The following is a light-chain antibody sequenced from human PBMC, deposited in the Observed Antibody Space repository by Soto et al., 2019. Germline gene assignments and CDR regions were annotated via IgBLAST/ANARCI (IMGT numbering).Light chain of an antibody. CDR2: KAS. CDR3: QQYNSYCT. CDR1: QSISSW. Sequence: DIQMTQSPSTLSASVGDRVTITCRASQSISSWLAWYQQKPGKAPKLLIYKASSLESGVPSRFSGSGSGTYFALTITGLQPDCLATSYYQQYNSYCTFGRGTKVEIK. V-gene: IGKV1-5*03. J-gene: IGKJ1*01.